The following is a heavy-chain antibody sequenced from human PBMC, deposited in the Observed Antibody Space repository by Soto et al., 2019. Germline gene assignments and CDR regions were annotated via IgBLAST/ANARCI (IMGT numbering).Heavy chain of an antibody. D-gene: IGHD7-27*01. CDR1: GGSISTVDHY. CDR3: ARATGALRSRNCDY. V-gene: IGHV4-31*03. J-gene: IGHJ4*02. CDR2: IYHTGST. Sequence: SETLSLTCSVSGGSISTVDHYWTWIRQPPGKGLEWIGSIYHTGSTYYSKSLRSRLTMSVDTSKSQFSLRLSSVTAADTAVYYCARATGALRSRNCDYWGQGSLVTVSS.